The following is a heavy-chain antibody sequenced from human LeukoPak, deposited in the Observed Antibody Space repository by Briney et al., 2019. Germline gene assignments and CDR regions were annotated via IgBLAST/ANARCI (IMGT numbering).Heavy chain of an antibody. CDR3: AKARRDYDSSGYYYFDY. D-gene: IGHD3-22*01. J-gene: IGHJ4*02. CDR2: RYIDGSST. Sequence: GGSLRLSCAASGFTFSGYWMHWVRQAPGKGLVRVSRRYIDGSSTSYADSVKGRFTISRDNAKNTLYLQMNSLRAEDTAVYYCAKARRDYDSSGYYYFDYWGQGTLVTVSS. V-gene: IGHV3-74*01. CDR1: GFTFSGYW.